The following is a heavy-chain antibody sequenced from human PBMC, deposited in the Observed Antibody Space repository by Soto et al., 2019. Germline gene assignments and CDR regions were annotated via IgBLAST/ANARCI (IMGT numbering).Heavy chain of an antibody. CDR3: ATIFGVVNPDAFDI. J-gene: IGHJ3*02. D-gene: IGHD3-3*01. CDR1: GGCIRSYY. CDR2: IYYSWST. Sequence: PSETLSLTCTVYGGCIRSYYWSWIRQPPGKGLEWIGYIYYSWSTNYNPSLKSRVTISVDTSKNQFALKLSSVTAADTAVYYCATIFGVVNPDAFDIWGQGTMVTVSS. V-gene: IGHV4-59*01.